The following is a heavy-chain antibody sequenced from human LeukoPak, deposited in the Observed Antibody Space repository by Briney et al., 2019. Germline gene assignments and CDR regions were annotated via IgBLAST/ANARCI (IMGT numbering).Heavy chain of an antibody. Sequence: GRSLRLSCAASGFTFSSYGMHWVRQAPGKGLEWVAVISYEGSNTYCADSVKGRFTISRDTSKNTLYLQMNNLRAEDTAVYYCAKDRGYCSGGSCLYFDYWGQGTLVTVSS. J-gene: IGHJ4*02. V-gene: IGHV3-30*18. D-gene: IGHD2-15*01. CDR2: ISYEGSNT. CDR3: AKDRGYCSGGSCLYFDY. CDR1: GFTFSSYG.